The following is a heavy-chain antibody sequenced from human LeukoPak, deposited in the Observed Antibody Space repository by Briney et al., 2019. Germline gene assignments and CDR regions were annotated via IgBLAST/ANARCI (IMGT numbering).Heavy chain of an antibody. D-gene: IGHD2-2*01. V-gene: IGHV3-23*01. CDR2: ISGSGSTT. Sequence: GGSLRLSCAASGFTFGTYAMSWVRQAPGKGLEWVSVISGSGSTTYYADSVKGRFTISRDNSMNTLYLQMNSLRAEDTAAYYCAKRGAYSTSWYYFDYWGQGTLVTVSS. J-gene: IGHJ4*02. CDR3: AKRGAYSTSWYYFDY. CDR1: GFTFGTYA.